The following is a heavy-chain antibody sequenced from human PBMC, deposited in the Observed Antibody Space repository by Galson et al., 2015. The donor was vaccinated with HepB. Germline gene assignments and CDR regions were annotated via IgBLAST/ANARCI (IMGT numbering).Heavy chain of an antibody. CDR2: IKSKTDGGTT. V-gene: IGHV3-15*01. J-gene: IGHJ6*03. CDR3: TTDPLVVVPAYYYYYYMDV. Sequence: SLRLSCAASGFTFSSYAMSWVRQAPGKGLEWVGRIKSKTDGGTTDYAAPVKGRFTISRDDSKNTLYLQMNSLKAEDTAVYYCTTDPLVVVPAYYYYYYMDVWGKGTTVTVSS. D-gene: IGHD2-2*01. CDR1: GFTFSSYA.